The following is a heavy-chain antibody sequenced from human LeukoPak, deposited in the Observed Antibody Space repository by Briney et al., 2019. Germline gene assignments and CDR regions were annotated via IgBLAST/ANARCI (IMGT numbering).Heavy chain of an antibody. D-gene: IGHD5-18*01. CDR2: IIPIFGTA. V-gene: IGHV1-69*13. Sequence: ASVKVSCKASGGTFSSYAISWVRQAPGQGLEWMGGIIPIFGTANYAQKFQGRVTITADESTSTAYMELSSLRSEDTAVYYCASTKGGCSYGHYYYGMDVRGQGTTVTVSS. CDR3: ASTKGGCSYGHYYYGMDV. J-gene: IGHJ6*02. CDR1: GGTFSSYA.